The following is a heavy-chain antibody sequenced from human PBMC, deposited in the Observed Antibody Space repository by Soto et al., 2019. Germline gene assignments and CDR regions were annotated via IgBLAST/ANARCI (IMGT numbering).Heavy chain of an antibody. J-gene: IGHJ4*02. CDR3: ARVSFSVDSSGDYYFDY. CDR1: GGSVSSGSYY. V-gene: IGHV4-61*01. Sequence: SETLSLTCTVSGGSVSSGSYYWSWIRQPPGKGLEWIGYIYYSGSTNYNPSLKSRVTISVDTSKNQFSLKLSSVTAADTAVYYCARVSFSVDSSGDYYFDYWGQGTLVTVSS. D-gene: IGHD6-19*01. CDR2: IYYSGST.